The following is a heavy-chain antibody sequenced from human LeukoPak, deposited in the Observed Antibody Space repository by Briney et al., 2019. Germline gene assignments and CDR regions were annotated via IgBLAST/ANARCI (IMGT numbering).Heavy chain of an antibody. CDR1: GFTFSSYW. J-gene: IGHJ4*02. CDR3: ARDGTEPTKGEKDY. V-gene: IGHV3-7*01. CDR2: IKQDGSEK. Sequence: GGSLRLSCAASGFTFSSYWMSWVRQAPGKGLEWVANIKQDGSEKYYVDSVKGRFTISRDNAKNSLYLQMNSLRAEDTAVYYCARDGTEPTKGEKDYWGRGTWFTAS. D-gene: IGHD1-7*01.